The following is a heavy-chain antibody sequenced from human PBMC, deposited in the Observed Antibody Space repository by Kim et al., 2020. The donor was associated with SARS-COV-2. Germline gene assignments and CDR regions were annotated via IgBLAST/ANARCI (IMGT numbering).Heavy chain of an antibody. CDR2: INHSGST. J-gene: IGHJ6*01. D-gene: IGHD3-22*01. CDR3: ARVLRVYDSSGYYYVYYG. V-gene: IGHV4-34*01. CDR1: GGSFSGYY. Sequence: SETLSLTCAVYGGSFSGYYWSWIRQPPGKGLEWIGEINHSGSTNYNPSLKSRVTISVDTSKNQFSLKLSSVTAADTAVYYCARVLRVYDSSGYYYVYYG.